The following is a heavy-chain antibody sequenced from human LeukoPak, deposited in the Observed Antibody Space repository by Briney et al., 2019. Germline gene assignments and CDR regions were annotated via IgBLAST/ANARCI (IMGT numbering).Heavy chain of an antibody. CDR3: ARQLGTTSPYFDY. CDR1: GGSISSSSYY. V-gene: IGHV4-39*01. CDR2: IYYSGST. J-gene: IGHJ4*02. Sequence: SETLSLTCTVSGGSISSSSYYWGWIRQPPGKGLEWIGSIYYSGSTYYNPSLKSRVTISVDTSKNQFSLKLSSVTAADTAVYYCARQLGTTSPYFDYWGQGTLATVSS. D-gene: IGHD1-7*01.